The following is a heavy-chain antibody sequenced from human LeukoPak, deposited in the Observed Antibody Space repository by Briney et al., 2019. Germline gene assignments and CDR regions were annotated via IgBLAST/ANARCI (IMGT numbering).Heavy chain of an antibody. J-gene: IGHJ4*02. Sequence: RSGGPLRLSCAASGFTFSSYAMSWVRQAPGKGLEWVSAISGSGGSTYYADSVKGRFTISRDNSKNTLYLQMNSLRAEDTAVYYCAKDINPDYDYVWGSYRLFDYWGQGTLVTVSS. V-gene: IGHV3-23*01. CDR1: GFTFSSYA. D-gene: IGHD3-16*02. CDR3: AKDINPDYDYVWGSYRLFDY. CDR2: ISGSGGST.